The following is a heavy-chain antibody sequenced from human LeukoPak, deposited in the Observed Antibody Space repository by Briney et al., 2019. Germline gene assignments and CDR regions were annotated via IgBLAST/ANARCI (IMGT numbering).Heavy chain of an antibody. CDR2: IYASGST. D-gene: IGHD1/OR15-1a*01. CDR3: ARGIGTSARSWEVDY. Sequence: SETLSLTCTVSGGSISSGSYYWGWIRQPAGKVLEWIVRIYASGSTNYNPSLKSRVTLSVDTSKNLFSLKRSSVTAADTAVYYCARGIGTSARSWEVDYWGQGTLVTVSS. V-gene: IGHV4-61*02. J-gene: IGHJ4*02. CDR1: GGSISSGSYY.